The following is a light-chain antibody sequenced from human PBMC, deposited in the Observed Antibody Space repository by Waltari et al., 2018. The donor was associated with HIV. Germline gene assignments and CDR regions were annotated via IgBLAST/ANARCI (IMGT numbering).Light chain of an antibody. CDR2: EDN. CDR3: QSYDTDDVI. CDR1: SGNIATNY. J-gene: IGLJ2*01. Sequence: FVLTQPHSVSESPGKTVTISCTRNSGNIATNYVQWYQQRPGSSPTTVIYEDNQRPSVVPVRFSGSIDSSSNSASVTISGLETDGEADYYFQSYDTDDVICGGGPRLTVL. V-gene: IGLV6-57*01.